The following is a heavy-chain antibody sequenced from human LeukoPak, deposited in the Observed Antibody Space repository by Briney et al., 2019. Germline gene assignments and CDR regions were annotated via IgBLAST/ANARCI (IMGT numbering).Heavy chain of an antibody. CDR3: SRNVTDCSSGSCYKMDY. CDR2: VSWDGGST. Sequence: GGSLTLSCTASGFTFDDSGMNWVRQAPGKGLGRVSGVSWDGGSTGYADSVKGRFTISRGNAKNSLYLQMNSLRVQDTALYYCSRNVTDCSSGSCYKMDYWGQGTMVSVSS. CDR1: GFTFDDSG. J-gene: IGHJ4*02. D-gene: IGHD2-15*01. V-gene: IGHV3-20*04.